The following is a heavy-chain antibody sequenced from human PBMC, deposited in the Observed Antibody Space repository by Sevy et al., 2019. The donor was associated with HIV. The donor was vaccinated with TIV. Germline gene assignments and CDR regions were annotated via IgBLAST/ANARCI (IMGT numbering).Heavy chain of an antibody. Sequence: GGSLRLSCAASGFTFSSYSMNWVRQAPGKGLVWVSRINSDGSSTSYADSVKGRFTISRDNAKNTLYLQMNSLRAEDTAVYYCARGNRATSIFGVVIILDPSWYDYWGQGTLVTVSS. D-gene: IGHD3-3*01. CDR2: INSDGSST. CDR3: ARGNRATSIFGVVIILDPSWYDY. CDR1: GFTFSSYS. V-gene: IGHV3-74*01. J-gene: IGHJ4*02.